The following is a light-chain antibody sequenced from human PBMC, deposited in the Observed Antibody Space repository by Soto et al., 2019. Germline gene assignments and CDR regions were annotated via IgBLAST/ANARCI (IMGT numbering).Light chain of an antibody. CDR2: DAS. V-gene: IGKV3-11*01. J-gene: IGKJ2*01. CDR1: QSVSNY. Sequence: EIVLTQSPATLSLSPGERASLSCRASQSVSNYLAWYQQRPGQAPRLLIYDASNMATGIPARFSGSGSGTDFTLTISSLEPEDSAVYYCQQRSNWPRFTFGQGTKLDIK. CDR3: QQRSNWPRFT.